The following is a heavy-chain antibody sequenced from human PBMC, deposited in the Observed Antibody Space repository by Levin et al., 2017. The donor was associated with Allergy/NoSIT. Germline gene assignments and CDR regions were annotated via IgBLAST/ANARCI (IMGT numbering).Heavy chain of an antibody. V-gene: IGHV4-30-4*01. Sequence: SQTLSLTCSVSGGSISSVDYYWTWIRQPPGEGLEWIGYIYYSGSAYYNPSLKSRVTISVDTSKNQFSLRLSSVTAADTAVYYCARGGSGVIHDAFDIWGQGTMVTVSS. CDR3: ARGGSGVIHDAFDI. J-gene: IGHJ3*02. D-gene: IGHD3-16*02. CDR1: GGSISSVDYY. CDR2: IYYSGSA.